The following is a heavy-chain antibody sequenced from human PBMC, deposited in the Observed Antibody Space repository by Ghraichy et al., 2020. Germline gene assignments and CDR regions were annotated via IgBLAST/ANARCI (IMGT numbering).Heavy chain of an antibody. CDR1: GGSFSGYY. J-gene: IGHJ3*02. D-gene: IGHD1-14*01. V-gene: IGHV4-34*01. CDR3: AREPPVAEVSFNAFDI. Sequence: SETLSLTCAVYGGSFSGYYWSWIRQPPGKGLEWIGEINHSGSTNYNPSLKSRVTISVDTSKNQFSLKLSSVTAADTAVYYCAREPPVAEVSFNAFDIWGQGTMVTVSS. CDR2: INHSGST.